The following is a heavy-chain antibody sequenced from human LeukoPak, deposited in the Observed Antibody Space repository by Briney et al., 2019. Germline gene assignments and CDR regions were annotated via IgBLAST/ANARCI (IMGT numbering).Heavy chain of an antibody. J-gene: IGHJ5*02. D-gene: IGHD2-15*01. Sequence: GGSLRLSCATSGFTFSTSWMPWVRQAPGKGLVWVSRINTDGNTRDYADSVKGRFTISRDNAKNTLYLQMNSLRAEDTAVYYCARGYCSGGSCYDAWGQGTLVTVSS. CDR2: INTDGNTR. CDR3: ARGYCSGGSCYDA. V-gene: IGHV3-74*01. CDR1: GFTFSTSW.